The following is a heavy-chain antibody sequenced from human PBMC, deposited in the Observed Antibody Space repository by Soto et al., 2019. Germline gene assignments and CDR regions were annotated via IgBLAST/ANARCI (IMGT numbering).Heavy chain of an antibody. CDR1: GFTFSSYA. D-gene: IGHD1-1*01. J-gene: IGHJ4*02. V-gene: IGHV3-30-3*01. Sequence: GGSLRLSCAASGFTFSSYAMHWVRQAPGKGLEWVAVISYDGSNKYYADSVKGRFTISRDNSKNTLYLQMNSLRAEDTAVYYCARNLVRYNGNWIIDYWGQGTLVTVSS. CDR3: ARNLVRYNGNWIIDY. CDR2: ISYDGSNK.